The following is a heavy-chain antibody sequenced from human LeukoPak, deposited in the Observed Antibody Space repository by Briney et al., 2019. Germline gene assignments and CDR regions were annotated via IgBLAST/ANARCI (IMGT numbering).Heavy chain of an antibody. V-gene: IGHV4-4*08. D-gene: IGHD6-13*01. CDR2: IYTSGST. CDR3: ARGIVAIPRGIAAYYYYMDV. J-gene: IGHJ6*03. Sequence: SETLSLTCTVSGGSISSYYWSWIRQPPGKGLEWIGRIYTSGSTNYNPSLKSRVTISVDTSKNQFSLKLSSVTAADTAVYYCARGIVAIPRGIAAYYYYMDVWGKGTTVTVSS. CDR1: GGSISSYY.